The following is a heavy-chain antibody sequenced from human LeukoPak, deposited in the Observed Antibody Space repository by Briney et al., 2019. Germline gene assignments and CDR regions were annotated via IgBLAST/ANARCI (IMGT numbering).Heavy chain of an antibody. CDR1: GGTFSSYA. Sequence: SVKVSCKASGGTFSSYAISWVRQAPGRGLEWMGGIIPIFGTANYAQKFQGRVTITADESTSTAYMELSSLRSEDTAVYYCAAVAGPYDSGYYFDYWGQGTLVTVSS. J-gene: IGHJ4*02. V-gene: IGHV1-69*13. CDR3: AAVAGPYDSGYYFDY. CDR2: IIPIFGTA. D-gene: IGHD3-22*01.